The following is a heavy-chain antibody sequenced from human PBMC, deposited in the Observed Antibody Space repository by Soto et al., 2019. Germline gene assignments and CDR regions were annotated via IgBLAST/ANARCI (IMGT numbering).Heavy chain of an antibody. CDR3: EGSWT. CDR2: ISGSSDRT. CDR1: GFNIRNYA. V-gene: IGHV3-23*01. Sequence: EVQVLESGGDLVQPGGSLRLSCAASGFNIRNYAMSWVRQAPGKALEWVSGISGSSDRTYYADSVKGRFTISKDTSSNTLYLQMNSLRVEDTAVYHCEGSWTWGQGTMVTVSS. J-gene: IGHJ3*01. D-gene: IGHD5-12*01.